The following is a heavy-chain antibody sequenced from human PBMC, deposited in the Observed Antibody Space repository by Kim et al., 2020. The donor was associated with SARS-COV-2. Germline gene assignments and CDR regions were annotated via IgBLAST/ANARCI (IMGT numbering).Heavy chain of an antibody. D-gene: IGHD6-13*01. CDR3: ARGPRQQQLVRAADY. V-gene: IGHV1-18*01. Sequence: ASVKVSCKASGYTFTSYGISWVRQAPGQGLEWMGWISAYNGNTNSAQKLQGRVTMTTDTSTSTAYMELRSLRSDDTAVYYCARGPRQQQLVRAADYLGQGTLVTVSS. CDR1: GYTFTSYG. J-gene: IGHJ4*02. CDR2: ISAYNGNT.